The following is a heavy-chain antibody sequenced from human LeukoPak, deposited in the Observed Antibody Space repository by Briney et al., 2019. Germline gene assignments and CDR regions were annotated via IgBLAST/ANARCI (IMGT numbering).Heavy chain of an antibody. CDR2: IDWDDDK. CDR3: ARILYYYDSSGPDAFDT. Sequence: SGPTLVHPTQTLTLTCTFSGFSLSTSGMCVSWIRQPPGKALEWLARIDWDDDKYYSTSLKTRLTISKDTSKNQVVLTMTNMDPVDTATYYCARILYYYDSSGPDAFDTWGQGTMVTVPS. V-gene: IGHV2-70*11. J-gene: IGHJ3*02. D-gene: IGHD3-22*01. CDR1: GFSLSTSGMC.